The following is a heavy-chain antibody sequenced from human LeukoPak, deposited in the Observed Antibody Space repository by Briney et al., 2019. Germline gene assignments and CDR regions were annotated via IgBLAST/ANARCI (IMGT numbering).Heavy chain of an antibody. J-gene: IGHJ5*02. CDR3: AKALYPRILTQPLDP. CDR1: GFSFSTYS. V-gene: IGHV3-23*01. D-gene: IGHD2-15*01. Sequence: GGSLRLSCAASGFSFSTYSMNWVRQAPGKGLEWVSAISGSGGSTYYADSVKGRFTISRDNSKNTLYLQMNSLRAEDTAVYYCAKALYPRILTQPLDPWGQGTLVTVSS. CDR2: ISGSGGST.